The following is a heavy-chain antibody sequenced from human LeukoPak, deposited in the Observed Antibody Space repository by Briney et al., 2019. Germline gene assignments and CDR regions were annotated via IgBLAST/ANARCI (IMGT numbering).Heavy chain of an antibody. D-gene: IGHD4-17*01. CDR1: GFTFDDYA. CDR2: ISEDGGST. CDR3: AKNIDSGWGFEVDY. V-gene: IGHV3-43*02. Sequence: GGSLRLSCAASGFTFDDYAMHWVRQAPGKGLEWVSLISEDGGSTYYADSVKGRFTISRDNSKNSLYLQMNSLRTEDTALYYCAKNIDSGWGFEVDYWGQGTLVTVSS. J-gene: IGHJ4*02.